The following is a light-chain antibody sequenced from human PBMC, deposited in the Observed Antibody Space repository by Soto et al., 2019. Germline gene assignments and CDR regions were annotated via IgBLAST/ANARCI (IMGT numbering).Light chain of an antibody. V-gene: IGKV3D-20*02. J-gene: IGKJ3*01. CDR2: GAS. CDR3: QQRNNWPSTT. Sequence: EIVLTQSPGALSLSPGERATLSCRASQSVSSSYLAWYQQKPGQAPRLLIYGASSRATGIPDRFSGSGSGTDFTLTISSLEPEDFAVYYCQQRNNWPSTTFGPGTKVDI. CDR1: QSVSSSY.